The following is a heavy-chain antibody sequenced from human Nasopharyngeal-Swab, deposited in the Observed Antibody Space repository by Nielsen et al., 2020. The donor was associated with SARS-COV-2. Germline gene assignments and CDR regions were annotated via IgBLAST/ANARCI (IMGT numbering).Heavy chain of an antibody. J-gene: IGHJ4*02. Sequence: SETRSLTCTVSGGSISSGGYYWSWIRQHPGKGLEWIGYIYYSGITYYNPSLKSRVTISVDKSKNHFSLKLSSVTAADTAVYYSAIDGVADLDYWGQGTLVTVSS. V-gene: IGHV4-31*03. CDR3: AIDGVADLDY. D-gene: IGHD6-19*01. CDR2: IYYSGIT. CDR1: GGSISSGGYY.